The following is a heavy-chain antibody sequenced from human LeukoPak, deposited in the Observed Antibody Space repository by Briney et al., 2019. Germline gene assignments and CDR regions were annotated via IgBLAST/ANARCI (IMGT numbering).Heavy chain of an antibody. CDR3: ARAETYSSGWYDPFFDY. Sequence: PSETLSLACSVSGGSISSSSYYWGWRRQPPEKGLEWIGSIYYSGSTYYNPSLKSRVTISVDTSKNQFSLKLRSVTAADTAVYHCARAETYSSGWYDPFFDYWGQGTLVTVST. CDR1: GGSISSSSYY. CDR2: IYYSGST. D-gene: IGHD6-19*01. J-gene: IGHJ4*02. V-gene: IGHV4-39*07.